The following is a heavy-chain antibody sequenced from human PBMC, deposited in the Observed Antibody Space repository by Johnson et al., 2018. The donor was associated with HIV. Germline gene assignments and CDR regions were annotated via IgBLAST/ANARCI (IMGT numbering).Heavy chain of an antibody. Sequence: QVQLVESGGGLVKPGGSLRLSCAASGFTFSDYYMNWIRQAPGKGLEWVSYISSSGSSIYYADSVKGRFTISRDNAENSLYLKMNSLRAEETAVYYCARDGGVAAAVGGVAFDVWGQGTMVTVSS. J-gene: IGHJ3*01. CDR2: ISSSGSSI. V-gene: IGHV3-11*04. CDR1: GFTFSDYY. D-gene: IGHD6-13*01. CDR3: ARDGGVAAAVGGVAFDV.